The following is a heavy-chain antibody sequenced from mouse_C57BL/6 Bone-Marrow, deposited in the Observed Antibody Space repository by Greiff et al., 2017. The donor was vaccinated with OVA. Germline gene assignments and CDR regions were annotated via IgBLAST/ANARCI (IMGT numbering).Heavy chain of an antibody. J-gene: IGHJ3*01. D-gene: IGHD2-4*01. Sequence: QVQLQQSGAELVRPGTSVKVSCKASGYAFTNYLIEWVKQRPGQGLEWIGVINPGSGGTNYNEKFKGKATLTADKSSSTAYMQLSSLTSEDSAVYYCARHYDYDGTGPFAYWGQGTLVTVSA. V-gene: IGHV1-54*01. CDR1: GYAFTNYL. CDR2: INPGSGGT. CDR3: ARHYDYDGTGPFAY.